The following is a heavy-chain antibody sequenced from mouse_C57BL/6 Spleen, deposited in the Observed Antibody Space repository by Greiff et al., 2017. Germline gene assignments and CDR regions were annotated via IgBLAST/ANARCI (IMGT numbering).Heavy chain of an antibody. CDR1: GFSLTSYG. Sequence: VKLQESGPGLVAPSQSLSITCTVSGFSLTSYGVHWVRQPPGKGLEWLVVIWSDGSTTYNSALKSRLSISKDNSKSQVFLKMNSLQTDDTAMYYCARHGYYGYDGYYFDYWGQGTTLTVSS. V-gene: IGHV2-6-1*01. CDR3: ARHGYYGYDGYYFDY. D-gene: IGHD2-2*01. J-gene: IGHJ2*01. CDR2: IWSDGST.